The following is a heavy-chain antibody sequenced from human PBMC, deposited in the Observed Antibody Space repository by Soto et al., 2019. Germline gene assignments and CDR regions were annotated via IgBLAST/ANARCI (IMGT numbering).Heavy chain of an antibody. J-gene: IGHJ4*02. CDR1: GGSISTRGYY. V-gene: IGHV4-31*03. CDR3: ARVGEIIGDY. Sequence: QVQLQESGPGLVKPSQTLSLTCTVSGGSISTRGYYWSWIRQHPGKGLEWIGYIYYSGSTYYNPSLKSRVTLSVDTSKIQFSLKLISVTAADTAVYYCARVGEIIGDYWGQGTLVTVSS. CDR2: IYYSGST. D-gene: IGHD3-10*01.